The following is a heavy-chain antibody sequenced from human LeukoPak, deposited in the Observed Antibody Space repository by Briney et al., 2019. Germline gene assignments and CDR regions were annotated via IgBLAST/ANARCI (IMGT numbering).Heavy chain of an antibody. CDR3: ARGRGGDTVVTPRWVSDI. V-gene: IGHV1-2*02. CDR2: INPNSGGT. J-gene: IGHJ3*02. CDR1: GYTFTGYY. D-gene: IGHD4-23*01. Sequence: ASVKVSCKASGYTFTGYYMHWVRQAPGQGLEWMGWINPNSGGTNYAQKFQGRVTMTRDTSISTAYMELSSLRSEDTAVYYCARGRGGDTVVTPRWVSDIWGQGTMVTVSS.